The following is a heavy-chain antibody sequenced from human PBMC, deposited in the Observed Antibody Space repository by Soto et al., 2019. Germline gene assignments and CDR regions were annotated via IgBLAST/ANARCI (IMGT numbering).Heavy chain of an antibody. CDR1: GGSISSGGYY. CDR3: AREGWLRGSWFDP. Sequence: QVQLQESGPGLVKPSQTLSLTCTVSGGSISSGGYYWSWIRQHPGKGLEWIGYIYYSGSTYYTPSLKSRVTISVDTSKNQFSLKLSSVTAADTAVYYCAREGWLRGSWFDPWGQGTLVTVSS. V-gene: IGHV4-31*03. CDR2: IYYSGST. J-gene: IGHJ5*02. D-gene: IGHD5-12*01.